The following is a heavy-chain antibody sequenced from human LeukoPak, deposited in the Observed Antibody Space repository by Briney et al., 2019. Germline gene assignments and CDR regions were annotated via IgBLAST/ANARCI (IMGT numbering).Heavy chain of an antibody. Sequence: SETLSLTCAVYGGSFSGYYWSWIRQPPGKGLEWIGEINHSGSTNYNPSLKSRVTISVDTSKNQFSLKLSSVTAADTAVYYCARGLPLAAWGWYDPWGQGTLVTVSS. CDR3: ARGLPLAAWGWYDP. D-gene: IGHD6-13*01. CDR2: INHSGST. CDR1: GGSFSGYY. J-gene: IGHJ5*02. V-gene: IGHV4-34*01.